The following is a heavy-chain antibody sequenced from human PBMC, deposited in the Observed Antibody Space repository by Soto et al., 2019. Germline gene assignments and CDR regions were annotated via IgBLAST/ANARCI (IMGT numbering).Heavy chain of an antibody. CDR2: IYPDDSDT. V-gene: IGHV5-51*01. D-gene: IGHD2-21*01. J-gene: IGHJ4*02. CDR1: GYSFANYW. CDR3: ARPAREYDNSPGYLDY. Sequence: GESLKISCKGSGYSFANYWIGWVRQMPGKGLEWMGIIYPDDSDTRYSPAFLGQVTIPVDKSSATAFLQWNSLKASDTAMYFCARPAREYDNSPGYLDYWGQGTLVTVSS.